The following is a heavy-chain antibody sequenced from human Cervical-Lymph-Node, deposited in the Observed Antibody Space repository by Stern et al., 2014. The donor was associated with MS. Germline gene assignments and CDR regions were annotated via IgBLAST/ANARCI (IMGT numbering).Heavy chain of an antibody. J-gene: IGHJ4*02. CDR3: ARVAMTSLDY. CDR1: GYTFTSYY. CDR2: INPSGGST. V-gene: IGHV1-46*03. Sequence: VQLVESGAEVKKPGASVKVSCKASGYTFTSYYIHWVRQAPGQGLECMGIINPSGGSTSYAQKFQGRLTMTRDTSTSTVCMELSSLRSEDTAVYYCARVAMTSLDYWGQGTLVTVSS.